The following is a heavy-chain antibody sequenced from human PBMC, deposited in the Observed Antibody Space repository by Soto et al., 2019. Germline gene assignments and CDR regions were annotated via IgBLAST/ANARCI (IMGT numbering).Heavy chain of an antibody. J-gene: IGHJ4*02. V-gene: IGHV4-38-2*01. CDR1: GYSISSGYY. CDR2: IYHSGST. Sequence: SETLSLTCAVSGYSISSGYYWGWIRQPPGKGLEWIGSIYHSGSTYYNPSLKSRGTISVDTSKNRFSLKLSSVTAADTAVYYCARGRGSSGWFDYWGQGTLVTVS. D-gene: IGHD6-19*01. CDR3: ARGRGSSGWFDY.